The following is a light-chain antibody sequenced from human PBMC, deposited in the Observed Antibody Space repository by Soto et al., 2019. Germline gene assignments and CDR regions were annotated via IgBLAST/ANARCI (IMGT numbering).Light chain of an antibody. CDR3: QQYGGSPWT. CDR1: QSVINSY. CDR2: GAS. V-gene: IGKV3-20*01. J-gene: IGKJ1*01. Sequence: EVVLPQSPGTVSLSPGERATVSCRASQSVINSYLAWYQQKPGQAPRLLIYGASSRATGIPDRFSGSGSGADLTLTISRLEPEDFAVYYCQQYGGSPWTFGQGTKVDIK.